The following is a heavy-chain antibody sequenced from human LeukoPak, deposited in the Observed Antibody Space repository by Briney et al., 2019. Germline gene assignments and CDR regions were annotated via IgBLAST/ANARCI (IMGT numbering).Heavy chain of an antibody. D-gene: IGHD6-13*01. V-gene: IGHV3-30*04. CDR2: ISYDGSNK. CDR1: GFTFSSYA. J-gene: IGHJ6*03. Sequence: GGSLRLSCAASGFTFSSYAMHWVRRAPGKGLEWVAVISYDGSNKYYADSVKGRFTISRDNSKNTLYLQMNSLRAEDTAVYYCARGPGYSSSWYDYYYYYMDVWGKGTTVTVSS. CDR3: ARGPGYSSSWYDYYYYYMDV.